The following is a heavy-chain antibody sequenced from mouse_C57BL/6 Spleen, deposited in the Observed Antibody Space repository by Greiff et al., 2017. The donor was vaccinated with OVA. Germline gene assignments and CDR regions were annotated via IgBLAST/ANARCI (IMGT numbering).Heavy chain of an antibody. V-gene: IGHV1-19*01. Sequence: VQLQQSGPVLVKPGASVKMSCKASGYTFTDYYMNWVKQSHGKSLEWIGVINPYNGGTSYNQKFKGKATLTVDKSSSTAYMELNSLTSEDSAVYYGALITTVVATRYFDVWGTGTTVTVSS. CDR1: GYTFTDYY. CDR3: ALITTVVATRYFDV. CDR2: INPYNGGT. D-gene: IGHD1-1*01. J-gene: IGHJ1*03.